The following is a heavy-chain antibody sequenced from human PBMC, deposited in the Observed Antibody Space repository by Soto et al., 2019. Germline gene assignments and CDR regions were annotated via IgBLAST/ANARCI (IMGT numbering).Heavy chain of an antibody. Sequence: GASVKVSCKASGYIFTDHYIHWVRQAPGQGLEWMGWINPISGDTDYAQKFQGRVTMTTDTSTSTAYMELRSLRSDDTAVYYCARVRMRNYDFWSGYPPSYGMDVWGQGTTVTVSS. J-gene: IGHJ6*02. V-gene: IGHV1-2*02. CDR1: GYIFTDHY. CDR2: INPISGDT. D-gene: IGHD3-3*01. CDR3: ARVRMRNYDFWSGYPPSYGMDV.